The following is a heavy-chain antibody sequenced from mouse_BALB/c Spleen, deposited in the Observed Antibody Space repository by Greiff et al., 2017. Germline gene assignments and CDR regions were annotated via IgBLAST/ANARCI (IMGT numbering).Heavy chain of an antibody. Sequence: EVKVEESGGGLVKPGGSLKLSCAASGFTFSDYYMYWVRQTPEKRLEWVATISDGGSYTYYPDSVKGRFTISRDNAKNNLYLQMSSLKSEDTAMYYCAREGYYGSREAWFAYWGQGTLVTVSA. CDR2: ISDGGSYT. CDR3: AREGYYGSREAWFAY. J-gene: IGHJ3*01. CDR1: GFTFSDYY. D-gene: IGHD1-1*01. V-gene: IGHV5-4*02.